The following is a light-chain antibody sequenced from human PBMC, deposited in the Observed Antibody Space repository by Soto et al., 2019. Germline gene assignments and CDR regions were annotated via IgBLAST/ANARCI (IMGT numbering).Light chain of an antibody. J-gene: IGKJ1*01. Sequence: DLQMTQSPSSLSASVGDRVTITCRAGQDIKNALAWFQQKPGKAPKRLIYGATTLQSGVPSRFSGSGSGTEFTLTISSLQAEDFATYYCLQHNSYPRTFGQGTKVEIK. CDR2: GAT. V-gene: IGKV1-17*01. CDR1: QDIKNA. CDR3: LQHNSYPRT.